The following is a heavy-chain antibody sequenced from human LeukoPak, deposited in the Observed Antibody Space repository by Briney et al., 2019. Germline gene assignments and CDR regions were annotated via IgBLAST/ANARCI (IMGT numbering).Heavy chain of an antibody. V-gene: IGHV4-34*01. D-gene: IGHD2-2*01. J-gene: IGHJ4*02. CDR3: ARGRVGVVVPAARLFEY. CDR2: INHSGST. Sequence: SETLSLTCAVYGGSISGYYWSWIRQPRGKGLEWIGEINHSGSTNYNPSLKSRVTISVDTSKNQFSLKLSSVTAADTAVYYCARGRVGVVVPAARLFEYWGQGTLVTVSS. CDR1: GGSISGYY.